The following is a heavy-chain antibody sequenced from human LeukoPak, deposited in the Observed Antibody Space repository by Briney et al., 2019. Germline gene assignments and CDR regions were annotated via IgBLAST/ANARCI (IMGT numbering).Heavy chain of an antibody. V-gene: IGHV4-59*01. CDR3: ARRPGYYFDY. D-gene: IGHD3-10*01. Sequence: SETLSLTCTVSGGSMRGLYLSWIRQSPGMGLEWIGYIYYSGNTNYNPSLKSRVTISLDTSRSQSALKLTSVTAADTAVYYCARRPGYYFDYWGQGILVTVSS. CDR1: GGSMRGLY. CDR2: IYYSGNT. J-gene: IGHJ4*02.